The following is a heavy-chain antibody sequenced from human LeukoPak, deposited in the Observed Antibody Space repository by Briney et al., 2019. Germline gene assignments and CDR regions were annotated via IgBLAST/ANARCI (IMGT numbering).Heavy chain of an antibody. J-gene: IGHJ4*02. D-gene: IGHD2-21*02. Sequence: GGSLRLSCAASGFSIKSYSTTWVRQAPGKGLEWVATISSSGGYIYYADSVKGRFTISRDTAQNSLFLQLNSLRVEDTAVYYCARDATRGGDNDYWGQGTRVIVSS. CDR3: ARDATRGGDNDY. CDR2: ISSSGGYI. CDR1: GFSIKSYS. V-gene: IGHV3-21*01.